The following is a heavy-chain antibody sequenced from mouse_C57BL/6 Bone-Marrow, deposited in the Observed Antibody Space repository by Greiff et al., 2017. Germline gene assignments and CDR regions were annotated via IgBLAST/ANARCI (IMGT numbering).Heavy chain of an antibody. Sequence: EVKLVESGGGLVKPGGSLKLSCAASGFTFSSYAMSWVRQTPEKRLEWVATISDGGSYTYYPDNVKGRFTISRDNAKNNLYLQMSHLKSEDTAMYYCARPNWAWFAYWGQGTLVTVSA. CDR1: GFTFSSYA. V-gene: IGHV5-4*03. D-gene: IGHD4-1*01. CDR2: ISDGGSYT. CDR3: ARPNWAWFAY. J-gene: IGHJ3*01.